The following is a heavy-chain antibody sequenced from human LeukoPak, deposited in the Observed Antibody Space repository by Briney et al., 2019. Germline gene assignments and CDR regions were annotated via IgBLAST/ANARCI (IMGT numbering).Heavy chain of an antibody. Sequence: AASVKVSCKASGYTFTSYYMRWVRQAPGQGLEWMGITNPSGGSTSYAQKFQGRVTMTRDTSTSTVYMELSSLRSEDTAVYYCARSRLWSGYYRYYFDYWGQGTLVTVSS. CDR2: TNPSGGST. J-gene: IGHJ4*02. CDR1: GYTFTSYY. D-gene: IGHD3-3*01. CDR3: ARSRLWSGYYRYYFDY. V-gene: IGHV1-46*01.